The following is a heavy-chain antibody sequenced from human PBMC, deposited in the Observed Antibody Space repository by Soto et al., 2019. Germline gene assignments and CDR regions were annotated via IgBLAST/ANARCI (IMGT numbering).Heavy chain of an antibody. CDR3: ARGRLLVSD. D-gene: IGHD1-26*01. CDR2: IYSGVNT. J-gene: IGHJ4*02. Sequence: EVQLVESGGGLVQPGGSLRLSCAVSGFTVGSDYMSWVRQAPGKGLEWVSVIYSGVNTSYADSVKGRFIVSRDNAKNTLWLQMNSRRVADTAVYYCARGRLLVSDWGQGALVTVSS. V-gene: IGHV3-66*01. CDR1: GFTVGSDY.